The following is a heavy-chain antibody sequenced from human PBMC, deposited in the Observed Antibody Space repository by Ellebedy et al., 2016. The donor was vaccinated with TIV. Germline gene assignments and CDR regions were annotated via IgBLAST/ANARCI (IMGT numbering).Heavy chain of an antibody. Sequence: GGSLRLSCTASGFSFRNYIMSWVRQAPGKGLEWVAHIRQDGSEGFYVDSVKGRFTISRDNSKNSLYLQMNSLRVEDTAVYYCVRAGWYNFEVWGQGTVVTVST. J-gene: IGHJ4*02. V-gene: IGHV3-7*04. CDR3: VRAGWYNFEV. CDR1: GFSFRNYI. CDR2: IRQDGSEG. D-gene: IGHD6-19*01.